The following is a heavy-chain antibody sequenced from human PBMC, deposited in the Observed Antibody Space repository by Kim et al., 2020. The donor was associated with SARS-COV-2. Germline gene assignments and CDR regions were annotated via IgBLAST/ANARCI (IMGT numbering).Heavy chain of an antibody. CDR2: SRDRAKSYTT. D-gene: IGHD2-15*01. V-gene: IGHV3-72*01. Sequence: GGSLRLSCAVSGFTLSDHYMDWVRQAPGKGLEWVGRSRDRAKSYTTDYAASVKGRFIISRDDSKNSLSLEMNSLKTEDTAVYYCARGANADYWGQGTLVTVPS. J-gene: IGHJ4*02. CDR3: ARGANADY. CDR1: GFTLSDHY.